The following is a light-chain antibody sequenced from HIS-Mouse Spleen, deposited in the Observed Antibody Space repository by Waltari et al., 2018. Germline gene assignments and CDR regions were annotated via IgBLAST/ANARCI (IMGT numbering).Light chain of an antibody. CDR3: CSYAGSSTWV. CDR2: EGS. J-gene: IGLJ3*02. CDR1: SSDVGRYNL. Sequence: QSALTQPASVSGSPGQSITIPFTGTSSDVGRYNLVSLYQQHPGKPPKLMIYEGSKRPSGVSNRFSGSKSGNTASLTISGLQAEDEADYYCCSYAGSSTWVFGGGTKLTVL. V-gene: IGLV2-23*01.